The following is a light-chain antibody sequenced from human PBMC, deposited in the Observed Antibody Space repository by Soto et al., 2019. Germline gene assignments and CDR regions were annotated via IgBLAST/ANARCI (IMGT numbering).Light chain of an antibody. CDR1: QSVSSR. CDR3: KQHKRFPRT. J-gene: IGKJ4*01. Sequence: DIQMTQSPCTLSSSIGARVTISCRASQSVSSRFAWYQQKPGKAPKLVIYKASTLESGVPSRVSGSGSGTEFTLTISSLQPDDFASYYCKQHKRFPRTFGGGTKVEIK. CDR2: KAS. V-gene: IGKV1-5*03.